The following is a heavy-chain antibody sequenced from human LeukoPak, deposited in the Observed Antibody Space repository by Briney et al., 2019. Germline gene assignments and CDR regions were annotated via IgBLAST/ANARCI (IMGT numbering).Heavy chain of an antibody. CDR1: GGSNSSYY. CDR3: ARVFSVAGTFDY. D-gene: IGHD6-19*01. J-gene: IGHJ4*02. V-gene: IGHV4-59*01. CDR2: IYYSGST. Sequence: PSETLSLTCTVSGGSNSSYYWSWIRQPPGKGLKWIRYIYYSGSTNYNPSLKSRVTISVDTSKNQFSLKLSSVTAADTAVYYCARVFSVAGTFDYWGQGTLVTVSS.